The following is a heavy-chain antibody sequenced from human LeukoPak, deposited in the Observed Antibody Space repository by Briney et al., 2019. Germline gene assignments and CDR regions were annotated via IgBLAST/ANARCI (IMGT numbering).Heavy chain of an antibody. J-gene: IGHJ4*02. CDR1: GSSISSSSYY. Sequence: PSETLSLTCTVSGSSISSSSYYWGWIRQPPGKGLEWIGSIFYSGITSYNSSLKSRVTISVDTSKNQFSLKLSSVTAADTAVYYCARLPLRYQVDYWGQGTLVTVSS. CDR2: IFYSGIT. V-gene: IGHV4-39*01. D-gene: IGHD2-2*01. CDR3: ARLPLRYQVDY.